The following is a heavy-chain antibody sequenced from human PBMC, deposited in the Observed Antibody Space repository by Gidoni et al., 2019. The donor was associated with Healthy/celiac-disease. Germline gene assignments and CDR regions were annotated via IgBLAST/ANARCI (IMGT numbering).Heavy chain of an antibody. V-gene: IGHV4-30-2*01. D-gene: IGHD4-17*01. Sequence: QLQLQESGSGLVKPSQTLSLTCAVSGGSISSGGYSWSWIRQPPGKGLEWIGYIYHSGSTYYNPSLKSRVTISVDRSKNQFSLKLSSVTAADTAVYYCARVGDYDDYWGRGTLVTVSS. CDR2: IYHSGST. CDR1: GGSISSGGYS. CDR3: ARVGDYDDY. J-gene: IGHJ4*02.